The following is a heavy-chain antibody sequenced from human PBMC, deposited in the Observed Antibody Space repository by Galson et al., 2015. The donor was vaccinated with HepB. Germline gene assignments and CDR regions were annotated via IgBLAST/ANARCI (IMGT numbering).Heavy chain of an antibody. CDR1: GGSISSSSYY. CDR3: SLGKYCSSTSCWVGDWFDP. V-gene: IGHV4-39*07. D-gene: IGHD2-2*01. Sequence: QVQLQESGPGLVKPSETLSLTCTVSGGSISSSSYYWGWIRQPPGKGLEWIGSIYYSGSTYYNPSLKSRVTISVDTSKNQFSLKLSSVTAADTAVYYCSLGKYCSSTSCWVGDWFDPWGQGARVTVSS. CDR2: IYYSGST. J-gene: IGHJ5*02.